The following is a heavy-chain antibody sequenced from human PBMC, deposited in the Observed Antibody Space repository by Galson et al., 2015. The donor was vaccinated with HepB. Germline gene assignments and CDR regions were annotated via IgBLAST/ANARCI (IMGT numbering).Heavy chain of an antibody. CDR3: ARESYYDSSGYSLGAFDI. CDR2: ISAYNGNT. D-gene: IGHD3-22*01. CDR1: GYTFTSYG. Sequence: SVKVSCKASGYTFTSYGISWVRQAPGQGLEWMGWISAYNGNTNYAQKLQGRVTMTTDTSTSTAYMELRSLRSDDTAVYYCARESYYDSSGYSLGAFDIWGQGTMVTVSS. V-gene: IGHV1-18*04. J-gene: IGHJ3*02.